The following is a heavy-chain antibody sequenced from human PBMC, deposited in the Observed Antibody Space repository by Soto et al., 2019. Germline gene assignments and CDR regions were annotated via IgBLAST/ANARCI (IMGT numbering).Heavy chain of an antibody. V-gene: IGHV3-21*06. J-gene: IGHJ4*02. CDR3: ARESEDLTSNFDY. CDR2: ISSTTNYI. CDR1: GFTFTRYS. Sequence: GGSLRLSCAASGFTFTRYSMNWVRQAPGRGLEWVSSISSTTNYIYYGDSMKGRFTISRDNAKNSLYLEMNSLRAEDTAVYYCARESEDLTSNFDYWGQGTLVTVSS.